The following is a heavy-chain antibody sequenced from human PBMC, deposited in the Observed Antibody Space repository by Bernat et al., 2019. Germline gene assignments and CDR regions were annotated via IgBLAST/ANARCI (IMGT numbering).Heavy chain of an antibody. V-gene: IGHV1-58*02. J-gene: IGHJ4*02. D-gene: IGHD3-16*01. Sequence: QMQLVQSGPEMKKPGTSVKVSCKASGFTFTSSAMQWVRQARGQRPEWIGWIVVGSGNTNYAQKFQERVTITRDMTNSKAYMELSSLRSEDTAVYYCAAAGPRGKKPFDYWGQGTLVTVSS. CDR2: IVVGSGNT. CDR3: AAAGPRGKKPFDY. CDR1: GFTFTSSA.